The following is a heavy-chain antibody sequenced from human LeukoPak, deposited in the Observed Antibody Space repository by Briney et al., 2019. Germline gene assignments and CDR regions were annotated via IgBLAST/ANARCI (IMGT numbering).Heavy chain of an antibody. V-gene: IGHV3-30-3*01. J-gene: IGHJ3*02. CDR1: GFTFSSYA. Sequence: PGGSLRLSCAASGFTFSSYAMHWVRQAPGKGLEWVAVISYDGSNKYYADSVKGRFTISRDNSKNTLYLQMNSLRAEDTAVYYCAKETLPYYYDSSGYFDAFDTWGQGTMVTVSS. CDR3: AKETLPYYYDSSGYFDAFDT. D-gene: IGHD3-22*01. CDR2: ISYDGSNK.